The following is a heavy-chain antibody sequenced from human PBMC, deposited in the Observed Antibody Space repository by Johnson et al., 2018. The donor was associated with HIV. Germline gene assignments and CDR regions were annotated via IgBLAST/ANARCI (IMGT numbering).Heavy chain of an antibody. Sequence: QVQLVESGGGVVQPGRSLRLSCAASGFTFSSYAMHWVRQAPGKGLEWVAVISYDGSNKYYADSVKGRFTISRDNSKNTLYLQMNSLRAEDTAVYDCARGRWLQSKSDAVDIWGQGTMVTVSS. CDR3: ARGRWLQSKSDAVDI. J-gene: IGHJ3*02. D-gene: IGHD5-24*01. CDR2: ISYDGSNK. V-gene: IGHV3-30-3*01. CDR1: GFTFSSYA.